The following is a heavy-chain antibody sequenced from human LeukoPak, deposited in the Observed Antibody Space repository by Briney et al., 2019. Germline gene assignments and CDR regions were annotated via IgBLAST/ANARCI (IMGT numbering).Heavy chain of an antibody. V-gene: IGHV1-2*02. CDR3: ARGMGVLVPAATWFDS. CDR2: INPNSGGT. Sequence: GASVKVSCKASGYTFTAYYMHWVRQAPGQGLEWMGWINPNSGGTNYAQKFQARVTMTRDTSISTAYMDLRRLRSDDTAVYYCARGMGVLVPAATWFDSWGQGTLVTVSS. D-gene: IGHD2-2*01. CDR1: GYTFTAYY. J-gene: IGHJ5*01.